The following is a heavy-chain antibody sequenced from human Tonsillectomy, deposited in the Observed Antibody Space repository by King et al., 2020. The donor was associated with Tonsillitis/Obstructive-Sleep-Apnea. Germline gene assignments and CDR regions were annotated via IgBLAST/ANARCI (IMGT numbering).Heavy chain of an antibody. CDR3: ATLKADYYDDSSAYPYYFDP. J-gene: IGHJ4*02. V-gene: IGHV4-39*01. Sequence: QLQESGPGLVKPSETLSLTCTASDVSISTSSYYWGWIRQPPGKGLEWIGSIFYSGSTYHNPSLKSRVTISVDKPKNQFPLKLSSVTAADTAVYYCATLKADYYDDSSAYPYYFDPWGQGTLVTVSS. CDR1: DVSISTSSYY. D-gene: IGHD3-22*01. CDR2: IFYSGST.